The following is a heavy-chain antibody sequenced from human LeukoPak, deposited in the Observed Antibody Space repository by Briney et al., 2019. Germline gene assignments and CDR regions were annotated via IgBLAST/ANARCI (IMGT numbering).Heavy chain of an antibody. Sequence: GGSQRLSCAASGFTFSTYGMSWVRQAPGKGLEWVSAISGGGGGTYYADSVKGRFTISRDNSKNTLYLQMNSLRAEDTAVYYCAKGVTAGAGFDIWGQGTMVTVSS. CDR1: GFTFSTYG. D-gene: IGHD1-14*01. CDR3: AKGVTAGAGFDI. V-gene: IGHV3-23*01. CDR2: ISGGGGGT. J-gene: IGHJ3*02.